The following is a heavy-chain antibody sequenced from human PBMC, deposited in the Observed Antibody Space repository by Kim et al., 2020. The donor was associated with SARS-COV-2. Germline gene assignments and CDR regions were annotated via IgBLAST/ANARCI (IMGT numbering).Heavy chain of an antibody. CDR1: GFTFSDYY. CDR2: ISSSGSTI. Sequence: GGSLRLSCAASGFTFSDYYMSWIRQAPGKGLEWVSYISSSGSTIYYADSVKGRFTISRDNAKNSLYLQMNSLRAEDTAVYYCARAGGWELTRGGYYYYYYMDVWGKGTTVTVSS. J-gene: IGHJ6*03. CDR3: ARAGGWELTRGGYYYYYYMDV. V-gene: IGHV3-11*01. D-gene: IGHD1-26*01.